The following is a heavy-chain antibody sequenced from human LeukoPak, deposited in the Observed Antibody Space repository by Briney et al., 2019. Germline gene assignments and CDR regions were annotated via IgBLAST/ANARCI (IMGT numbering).Heavy chain of an antibody. CDR2: IRYDGSNK. J-gene: IGHJ4*02. D-gene: IGHD6-13*01. V-gene: IGHV3-30*02. CDR3: AKDLGSFTALGTEPFDY. Sequence: GGSLRLSCAASGFTFSSYGMHWVRQAPGKGLEWVAFIRYDGSNKYYADSVKGRFTISRDNSKNTLDLQMNSLRTEDTAVYYCAKDLGSFTALGTEPFDYWGQGTLVTVSS. CDR1: GFTFSSYG.